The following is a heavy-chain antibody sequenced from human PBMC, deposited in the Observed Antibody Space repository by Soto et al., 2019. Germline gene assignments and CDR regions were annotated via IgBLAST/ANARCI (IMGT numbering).Heavy chain of an antibody. CDR3: ARGRIAVAWDYYYYGMDV. CDR2: MNPNSGNT. D-gene: IGHD6-19*01. V-gene: IGHV1-8*02. CDR1: GYTFTSYY. J-gene: IGHJ6*02. Sequence: ASVKVSCKASGYTFTSYYMHWVRQAPGQGLEWMGWMNPNSGNTGYAQKFQGRVTMTRNTSISTAYMELSSLRSEDTAVYYCARGRIAVAWDYYYYGMDVWGQGTTVTVSS.